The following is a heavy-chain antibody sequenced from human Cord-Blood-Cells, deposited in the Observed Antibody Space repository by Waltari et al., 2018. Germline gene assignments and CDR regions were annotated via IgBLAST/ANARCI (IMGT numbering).Heavy chain of an antibody. CDR1: GGSFSGYY. J-gene: IGHJ4*02. CDR3: ARGRWGATGTTYFVY. V-gene: IGHV4-34*01. Sequence: QVQLQQWGAGLLKPSETLSLTCAVYGGSFSGYYWRWIRQPPGKGLEWIGEINHSGSTNYNPSLKSRVTISVDTSKNQFSLKLSSVTAADTAVYYCARGRWGATGTTYFVYWGQGTLVTVSS. CDR2: INHSGST. D-gene: IGHD1-7*01.